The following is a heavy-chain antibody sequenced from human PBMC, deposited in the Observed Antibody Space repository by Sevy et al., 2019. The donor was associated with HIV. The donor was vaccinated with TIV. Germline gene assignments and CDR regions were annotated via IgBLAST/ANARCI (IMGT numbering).Heavy chain of an antibody. J-gene: IGHJ6*02. CDR1: GGTFSSYA. V-gene: IGHV1-69*13. Sequence: ASVKVSCKASGGTFSSYAISWVRQAPGQGLEWMEGIIPIFGTANYAQKFQGRVTITADESTSTAYMELSSLRSEDTAVYYCASSYYHDSSGYSPLTYYYYGMDVWGQGTTVTVSS. CDR3: ASSYYHDSSGYSPLTYYYYGMDV. CDR2: IIPIFGTA. D-gene: IGHD3-22*01.